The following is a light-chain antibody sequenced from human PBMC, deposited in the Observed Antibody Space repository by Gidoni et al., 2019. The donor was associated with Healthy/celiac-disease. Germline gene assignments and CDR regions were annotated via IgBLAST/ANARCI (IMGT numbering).Light chain of an antibody. CDR2: DAS. Sequence: DIQMTQSPSSLSASVGDRVTITCQASQDISNYLNWYQQKPGKAAKLLIYDASNLETGVPSRFSGSGSGTDFTFTISSLQPEAIATYYCQQYDNLPYTFGQGTKLEIK. CDR3: QQYDNLPYT. J-gene: IGKJ2*01. CDR1: QDISNY. V-gene: IGKV1-33*01.